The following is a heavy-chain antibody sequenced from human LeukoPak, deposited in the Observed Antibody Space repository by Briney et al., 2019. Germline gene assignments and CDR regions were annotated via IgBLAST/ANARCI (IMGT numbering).Heavy chain of an antibody. CDR1: AGSFSGYY. Sequence: SETLSLTCAVYAGSFSGYYWSWIRQPPGKGLEWIGEINHSGSTNYNPSPKSRVTISVDTSKNQFSLKLSSVTAADTAVYYCARGRILGVVRRGYYMDVWGKGTTVTVSS. V-gene: IGHV4-34*01. CDR2: INHSGST. J-gene: IGHJ6*03. D-gene: IGHD3-3*01. CDR3: ARGRILGVVRRGYYMDV.